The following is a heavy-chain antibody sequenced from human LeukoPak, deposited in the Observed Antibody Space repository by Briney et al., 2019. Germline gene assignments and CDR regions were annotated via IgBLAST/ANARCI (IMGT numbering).Heavy chain of an antibody. D-gene: IGHD1-26*01. Sequence: SVKVSCKASGGTFSSYAISWVRQAPGQGLEWMGGIIPIFGTANYAQKFRGRVTITADESTSTAYMELSSLRSEDTAVYYCARGRSGSYYEYWFDPWGQGTLVTVSS. V-gene: IGHV1-69*13. J-gene: IGHJ5*02. CDR2: IIPIFGTA. CDR1: GGTFSSYA. CDR3: ARGRSGSYYEYWFDP.